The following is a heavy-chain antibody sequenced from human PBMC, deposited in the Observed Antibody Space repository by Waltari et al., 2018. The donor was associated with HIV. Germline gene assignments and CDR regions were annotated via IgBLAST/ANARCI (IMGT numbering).Heavy chain of an antibody. CDR2: IYWDDDK. CDR1: GFSLSTSGVG. Sequence: QITLKESGPTLVKPTQTLTLTCTFSGFSLSTSGVGVGWIRQPPGKALEWLALIYWDDDKRYSPSLKSRLTITKDTSKNQVVLTVTNMDPVDTATYYCAQVGTTAAKFDYWGQGTLVTVSS. CDR3: AQVGTTAAKFDY. D-gene: IGHD4-4*01. V-gene: IGHV2-5*02. J-gene: IGHJ4*02.